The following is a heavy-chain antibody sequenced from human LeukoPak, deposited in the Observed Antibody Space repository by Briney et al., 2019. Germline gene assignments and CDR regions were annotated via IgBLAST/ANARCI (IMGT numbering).Heavy chain of an antibody. J-gene: IGHJ6*03. Sequence: GASVKVSCKASGYTFTDYYLHWVRQTPGQGLEWMGCVDPNSGDTNYAQKFQGRVTMTRDTSISTAYMELSRLRSDDTAVYYCARDQFAADSTGYYYYYMDVWGKGTTVTISS. CDR2: VDPNSGDT. CDR1: GYTFTDYY. V-gene: IGHV1-2*02. CDR3: ARDQFAADSTGYYYYYMDV. D-gene: IGHD2-15*01.